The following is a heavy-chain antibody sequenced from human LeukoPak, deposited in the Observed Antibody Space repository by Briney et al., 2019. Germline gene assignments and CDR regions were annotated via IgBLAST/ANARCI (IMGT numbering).Heavy chain of an antibody. D-gene: IGHD3-3*01. CDR1: GYTLTELS. V-gene: IGHV1-24*01. CDR3: ATRRITIFGVRINNWFDP. CDR2: FGPEDGET. Sequence: ASVKVSCKVSGYTLTELSMHWVRQAPGKGLEWMGGFGPEDGETIYAQKFQGRVTMTEDTSTDTAYMELSSLRSEDTAVYYCATRRITIFGVRINNWFDPWGQGTLVTVSS. J-gene: IGHJ5*02.